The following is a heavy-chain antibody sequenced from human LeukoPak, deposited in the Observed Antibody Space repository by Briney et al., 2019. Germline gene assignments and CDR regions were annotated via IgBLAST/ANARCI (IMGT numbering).Heavy chain of an antibody. D-gene: IGHD1-26*01. J-gene: IGHJ6*03. Sequence: GGSLRLSCAASGFTFSSYWMSWVRQAPGKGLEWVANIKQDGSEKYYVDSVKGRLTISRDNAKNSLYLQMNSLRAEDTAVYYCRSSGRGGYYYYYMDVWGKGTTVTVSS. CDR3: RSSGRGGYYYYYMDV. V-gene: IGHV3-7*01. CDR1: GFTFSSYW. CDR2: IKQDGSEK.